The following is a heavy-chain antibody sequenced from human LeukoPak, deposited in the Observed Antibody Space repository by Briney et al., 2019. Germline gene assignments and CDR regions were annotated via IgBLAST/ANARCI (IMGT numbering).Heavy chain of an antibody. J-gene: IGHJ5*02. CDR2: IIPILGIA. Sequence: GSSVKVSCKASGGTFSSYTISWVRQAPGQGLEWMGRIIPILGIANYAQKFQGRVTITAGKSTSTAYMELSSLRSEDTAVYYCARVYHNPGGYCSGGSCYLDNWFDPWGQGTLVTVSS. D-gene: IGHD2-15*01. CDR3: ARVYHNPGGYCSGGSCYLDNWFDP. CDR1: GGTFSSYT. V-gene: IGHV1-69*02.